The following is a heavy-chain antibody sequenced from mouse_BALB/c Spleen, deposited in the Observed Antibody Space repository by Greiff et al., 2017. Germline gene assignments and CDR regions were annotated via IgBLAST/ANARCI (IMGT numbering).Heavy chain of an antibody. J-gene: IGHJ2*01. D-gene: IGHD2-2*01. CDR2: ISYSGST. CDR3: ARSDGYA. Sequence: EVKLVESGPGLVKPSQSLSLTCTVTGYSITSDYAWNWIRQFPGNKLEWMGYISYSGSTSYNPSLKSRISITRDTSKNQFFLQLNSVTTEDTATYYCARSDGYAWGQGTTLTVSS. CDR1: GYSITSDYA. V-gene: IGHV3-2*02.